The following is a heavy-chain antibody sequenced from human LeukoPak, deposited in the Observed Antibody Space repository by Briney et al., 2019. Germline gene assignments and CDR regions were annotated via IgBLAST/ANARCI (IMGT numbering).Heavy chain of an antibody. J-gene: IGHJ4*02. CDR2: IYHSVST. CDR3: ARGSSSGWPFDY. CDR1: GGSISSGGYS. Sequence: SETLSLTCAVSGGSISSGGYSWSWIRQPPGKGLEWIGYIYHSVSTYYNPSLKSRVTISVDRSKNQFSLKLSSVTAADTAVYYCARGSSSGWPFDYWGQGTLVTVSS. V-gene: IGHV4-30-2*01. D-gene: IGHD6-19*01.